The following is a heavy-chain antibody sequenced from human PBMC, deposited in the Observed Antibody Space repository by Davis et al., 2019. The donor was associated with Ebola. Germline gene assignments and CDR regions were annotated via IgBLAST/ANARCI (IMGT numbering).Heavy chain of an antibody. J-gene: IGHJ4*02. CDR2: IKSKTDGGTT. CDR1: GFPFSSYW. D-gene: IGHD1-26*01. CDR3: TTVGWTWELLHGY. Sequence: GGSLRLSCAASGFPFSSYWMSWVRQAPGKGLEWVGRIKSKTDGGTTDYAAPVKGRFTISRDDSKNTLYLQMNSLKTEDTAVYYCTTVGWTWELLHGYWGQGTLVTVSS. V-gene: IGHV3-15*01.